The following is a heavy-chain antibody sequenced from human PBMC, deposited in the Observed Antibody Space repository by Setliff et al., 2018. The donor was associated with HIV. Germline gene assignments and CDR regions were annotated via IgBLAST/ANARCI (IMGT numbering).Heavy chain of an antibody. CDR2: TIPMVLVP. D-gene: IGHD3-16*01. Sequence: GASVKVSCKASGYTFTGYYMHWVRQAPGQGLEWMGGTIPMVLVPIYAQKFQGRLTITTDESTGTAYMDLSGLRSEDTAVYYCARVSRGQDPGGHHYMDVWGEGTTVTVSS. CDR3: ARVSRGQDPGGHHYMDV. J-gene: IGHJ6*03. CDR1: GYTFTGYY. V-gene: IGHV1-46*03.